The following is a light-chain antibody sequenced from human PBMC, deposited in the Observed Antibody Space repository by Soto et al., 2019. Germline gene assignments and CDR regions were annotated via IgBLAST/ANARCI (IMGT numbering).Light chain of an antibody. CDR3: TSYAGSNIGV. V-gene: IGLV2-8*01. CDR1: SSDVGAYKY. Sequence: QSALTQPPSASGSPGQSVTISCTGTSSDVGAYKYVSWYQQYPGKAPKLMIYEFSKRPSGVPDRFSGSNSGNTASLTVSGLKAADEADYSCTSYAGSNIGVFGGGTKRTVL. J-gene: IGLJ3*02. CDR2: EFS.